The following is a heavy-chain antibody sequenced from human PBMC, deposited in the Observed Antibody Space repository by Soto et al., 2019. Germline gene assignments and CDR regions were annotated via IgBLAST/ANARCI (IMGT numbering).Heavy chain of an antibody. V-gene: IGHV1-24*01. D-gene: IGHD1-26*01. CDR1: GYTLTEVS. CDR2: FEPDYGET. CDR3: ATRYIGSYGPRAFDI. Sequence: ASVKASGKVSGYTLTEVSMPWVRPAPGKGHEWRGGFEPDYGETISAQKFQGRVTMTEDTSTDTAYMELSSLRSVDTAVYYCATRYIGSYGPRAFDIWG. J-gene: IGHJ3*02.